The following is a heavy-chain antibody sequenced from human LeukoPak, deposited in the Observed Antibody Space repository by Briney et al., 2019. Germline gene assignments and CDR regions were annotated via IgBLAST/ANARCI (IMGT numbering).Heavy chain of an antibody. V-gene: IGHV3-74*01. CDR1: GFTFSNYW. CDR3: VSANKDITAADTYFGMDV. CDR2: INRYGSST. D-gene: IGHD6-13*01. J-gene: IGHJ6*04. Sequence: QPGGSLRLSCAASGFTFSNYWMHSVRQAPGKGLVWVSRINRYGSSTSHADSVKGRFTISILNAKNTLYLQMNSLRAEATALYYCVSANKDITAADTYFGMDVWGKGTTVTVSS.